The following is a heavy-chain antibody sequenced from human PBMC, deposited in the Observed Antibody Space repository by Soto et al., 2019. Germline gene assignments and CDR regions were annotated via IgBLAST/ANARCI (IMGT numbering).Heavy chain of an antibody. D-gene: IGHD6-13*01. Sequence: GGSLRLSCAASGFTFSSYAMSWVRQAPGKGLEWVSAISGSGGSTYYVDSVKGRFTISRDNSKNTLYLQMNSLRAEDTAVYYCAKGSGDSSSWYAPSEGMDVWGQGTTVTVSS. CDR1: GFTFSSYA. J-gene: IGHJ6*02. CDR3: AKGSGDSSSWYAPSEGMDV. CDR2: ISGSGGST. V-gene: IGHV3-23*01.